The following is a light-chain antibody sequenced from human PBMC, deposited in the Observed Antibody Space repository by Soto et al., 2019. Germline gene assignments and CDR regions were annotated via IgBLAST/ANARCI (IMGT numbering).Light chain of an antibody. CDR1: QSVSSN. CDR3: YSPYT. Sequence: EIVLTQSLGTISLPAVERATLSCRAGQSVSSNLAWYQQKPGQAPSLLIYGAFTRATGIPARFSGTGSGTELTFTISSLQPDDSATYYCYSPYTFGQGTKVDI. CDR2: GAF. J-gene: IGKJ2*01. V-gene: IGKV3-15*01.